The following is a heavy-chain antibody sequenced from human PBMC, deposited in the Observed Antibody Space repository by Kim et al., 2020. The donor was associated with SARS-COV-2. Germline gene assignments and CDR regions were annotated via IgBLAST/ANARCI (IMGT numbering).Heavy chain of an antibody. CDR2: SDP. V-gene: IGHV3-74*01. Sequence: SDPAYADSLKCRFTISRDNANNRLYLQMTRLSAEDTAIYYCSRGHYGPDYWGQGTLVTVSS. CDR3: SRGHYGPDY. J-gene: IGHJ4*02. D-gene: IGHD3-10*01.